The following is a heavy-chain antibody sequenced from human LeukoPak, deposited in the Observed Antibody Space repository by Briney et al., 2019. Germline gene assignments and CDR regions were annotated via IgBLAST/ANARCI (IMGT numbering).Heavy chain of an antibody. V-gene: IGHV1-69*13. CDR1: GGTFSSYV. D-gene: IGHD6-19*01. J-gene: IGHJ3*02. CDR2: IIPIFETV. CDR3: ARDNRYGSSGWNNAFDI. Sequence: GASVKVSCKASGGTFSSYVISWVRQAPGQGLEWMGGIIPIFETVKNAQKFQGRVTITADESTSTAYMELSSLRSEDTAVYYCARDNRYGSSGWNNAFDIWGQGTMVTVSS.